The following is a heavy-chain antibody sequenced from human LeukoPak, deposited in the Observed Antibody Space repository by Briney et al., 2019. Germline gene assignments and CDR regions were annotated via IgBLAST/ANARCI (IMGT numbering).Heavy chain of an antibody. D-gene: IGHD6-13*01. V-gene: IGHV6-1*01. Sequence: SQTLSLTCAISGDSVSSNSAAWNWIRQSPSRGLEWLGRTYYRSKWYNDYAVSVKSRTTINPDTSKNQFSLQLNSVTPEDTAVYYCARDPTEQQLVYYYYGMDVWGQGTTVTVSS. CDR1: GDSVSSNSAA. CDR2: TYYRSKWYN. J-gene: IGHJ6*02. CDR3: ARDPTEQQLVYYYYGMDV.